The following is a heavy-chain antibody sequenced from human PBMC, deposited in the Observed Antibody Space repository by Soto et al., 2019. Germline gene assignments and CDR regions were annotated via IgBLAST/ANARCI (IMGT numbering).Heavy chain of an antibody. CDR3: ARDQLVRRTFGY. Sequence: GGSLRLSCAASVFTFSSYWMSWVRQAPGKGLEWVANIKQDGSEKYYVDSVKGRFTISRDNAKNSLYLQMNSLRAEDTAVYYCARDQLVRRTFGYWGQGTLVTVSS. J-gene: IGHJ4*02. D-gene: IGHD6-13*01. CDR2: IKQDGSEK. V-gene: IGHV3-7*01. CDR1: VFTFSSYW.